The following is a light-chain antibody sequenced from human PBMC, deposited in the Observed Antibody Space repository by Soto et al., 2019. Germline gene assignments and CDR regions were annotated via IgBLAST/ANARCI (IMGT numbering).Light chain of an antibody. J-gene: IGLJ1*01. CDR3: DAWDIILNGYV. V-gene: IGLV1-44*01. CDR1: SSNIGSTR. Sequence: QSVLTQPPSASGTPGQRVAISCSGASSNIGSTRANWYRQLPGSAPKLLIYSDNQRPSGVPDRFSGSKSGTSASLAISGLQSEDEADYYCDAWDIILNGYVFGTGTRSPS. CDR2: SDN.